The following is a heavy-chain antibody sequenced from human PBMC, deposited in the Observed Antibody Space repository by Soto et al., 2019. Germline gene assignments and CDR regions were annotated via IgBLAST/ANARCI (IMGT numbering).Heavy chain of an antibody. CDR3: ARPPGYISGWYYCEY. V-gene: IGHV1-2*02. D-gene: IGHD6-19*01. Sequence: ASVKVSCKTSGNTLTSFYIHWVRQAPGQGLEWMGRISPTTGGTNYAQRFQGRVTVTWDTSTNTAYMELNSLISDDTAVYYCARPPGYISGWYYCEY. J-gene: IGHJ1*01. CDR2: ISPTTGGT. CDR1: GNTLTSFY.